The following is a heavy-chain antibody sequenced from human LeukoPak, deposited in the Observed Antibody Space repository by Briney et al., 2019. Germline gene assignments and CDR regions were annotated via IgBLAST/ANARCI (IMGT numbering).Heavy chain of an antibody. D-gene: IGHD3-22*01. Sequence: SQTLSLTCTVSGGSISSGDYYWSWIRQPPGKGLEWIGYIYYSGSTYYNPSLKSRVTISVDTSKNQFSLKLSSVTAADTAMYYCARDPGYYDSSGYVDWGQGTLVTVSS. V-gene: IGHV4-30-4*01. CDR3: ARDPGYYDSSGYVD. J-gene: IGHJ4*02. CDR1: GGSISSGDYY. CDR2: IYYSGST.